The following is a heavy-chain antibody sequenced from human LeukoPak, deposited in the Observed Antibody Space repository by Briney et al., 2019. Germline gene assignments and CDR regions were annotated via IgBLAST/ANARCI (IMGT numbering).Heavy chain of an antibody. J-gene: IGHJ4*02. V-gene: IGHV4-59*08. D-gene: IGHD1-26*01. CDR2: VYYSGTTST. CDR1: GASISNYY. Sequence: SETLSLTCTVSGASISNYYWSWIRQPPGKPLEWIGYVYYSGTTSTNYKPSLKSRVTMSVDTSKNQFSLKLSSVTAADTAVYYCARTVGATPYFDYWGQGTLVTVSS. CDR3: ARTVGATPYFDY.